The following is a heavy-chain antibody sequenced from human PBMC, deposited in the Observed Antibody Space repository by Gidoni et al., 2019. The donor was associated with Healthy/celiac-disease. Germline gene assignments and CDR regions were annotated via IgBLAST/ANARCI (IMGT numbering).Heavy chain of an antibody. Sequence: EVQLVESGGGLVQPDRSLRLSCAASGCTFEDYAMHWLRQAPGKGLEWVSGISWNSGSIGYADSVKGRFTISRDNAKNSLYLQMNSLRAEDTALYYCAKDLAVGNYYYYGMDVWGQGTTVTVSS. CDR1: GCTFEDYA. D-gene: IGHD1-26*01. V-gene: IGHV3-9*01. CDR2: ISWNSGSI. CDR3: AKDLAVGNYYYYGMDV. J-gene: IGHJ6*02.